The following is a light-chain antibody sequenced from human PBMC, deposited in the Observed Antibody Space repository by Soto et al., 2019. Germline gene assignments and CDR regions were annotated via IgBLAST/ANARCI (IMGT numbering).Light chain of an antibody. Sequence: AFTKCPSTLSLSPGERATLSCRASRSVSSSYLAWYQQKPGQAPRLLIYGASSRATGIPDRFSGSGSGTDFTLTISRLEPEDFAVYYCQQYGSSSWTFGQGTKVDIK. V-gene: IGKV3-20*01. CDR3: QQYGSSSWT. CDR2: GAS. CDR1: RSVSSSY. J-gene: IGKJ1*01.